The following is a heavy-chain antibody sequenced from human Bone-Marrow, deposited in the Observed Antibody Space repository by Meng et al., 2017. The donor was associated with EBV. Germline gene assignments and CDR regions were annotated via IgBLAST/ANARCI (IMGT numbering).Heavy chain of an antibody. CDR3: ARSPGVITMIVDYYFDY. CDR1: GYTFTSYA. Sequence: QVQLVQSGAEVKKPXXXXXXXCKGSGYTFTSYAMHWVRQAPGQRLEWMGWINAGNGNTKYSQKFQGRVTITRDTSASTAYMELSSLRSEDTAVYYCARSPGVITMIVDYYFDYWGQGTLVTVSS. J-gene: IGHJ4*02. D-gene: IGHD3-22*01. V-gene: IGHV1-3*01. CDR2: INAGNGNT.